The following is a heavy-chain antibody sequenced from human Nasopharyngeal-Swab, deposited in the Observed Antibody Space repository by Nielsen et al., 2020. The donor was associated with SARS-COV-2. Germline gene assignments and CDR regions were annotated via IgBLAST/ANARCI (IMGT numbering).Heavy chain of an antibody. CDR3: ARDLIAMIVVNGGVYFDY. CDR1: GYTFTGYY. D-gene: IGHD3-22*01. V-gene: IGHV1-2*02. Sequence: ASVKVFCKASGYTFTGYYMHWARQAPGQGLEWMGWINPNSGGTNYAQKLQGRVTMTRDTSISTAYMELSRLRSDDTAVYYCARDLIAMIVVNGGVYFDYWGQGTLVTVSS. J-gene: IGHJ4*02. CDR2: INPNSGGT.